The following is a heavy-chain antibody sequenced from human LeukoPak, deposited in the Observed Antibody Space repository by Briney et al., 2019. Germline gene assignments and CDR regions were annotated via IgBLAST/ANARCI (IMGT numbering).Heavy chain of an antibody. CDR2: IKSKTDGGTT. CDR1: GFTFSNAW. V-gene: IGHV3-15*01. D-gene: IGHD3-22*01. Sequence: GGSLRLSCAASGFTFSNAWMSWVRQAPGKGLEWVGRIKSKTDGGTTDYAAPVKGRFTISRDDSKNTLHLQMNSLKTEDTAVYYCTTDSLYYDSSGYYRYYYYYYYMDVWGKGTTVTVSS. J-gene: IGHJ6*03. CDR3: TTDSLYYDSSGYYRYYYYYYYMDV.